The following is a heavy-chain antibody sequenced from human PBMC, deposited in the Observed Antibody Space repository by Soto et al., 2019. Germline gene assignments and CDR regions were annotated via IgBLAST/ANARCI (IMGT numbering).Heavy chain of an antibody. D-gene: IGHD4-17*01. CDR3: ARHYGDYPDYYYYIDV. J-gene: IGHJ6*03. V-gene: IGHV4-59*01. Sequence: QVQLQESGPGLVKPSETLSLTCTVSGGSISSYYWSWIRQPPGKGLEWIGYIYYSGSTNYNPSLKSRVTISVDTSKNQFSLKLSSVTAADTAVYYCARHYGDYPDYYYYIDVWGKGTTVTVSS. CDR2: IYYSGST. CDR1: GGSISSYY.